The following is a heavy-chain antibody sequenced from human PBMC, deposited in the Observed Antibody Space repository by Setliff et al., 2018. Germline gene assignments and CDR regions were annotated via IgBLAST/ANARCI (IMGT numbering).Heavy chain of an antibody. J-gene: IGHJ3*02. Sequence: PGESLTISCKGSGYSFTSYWIGWVRQMPGKGLEWMGIIYPGDSDTRYSPSFQGQVTISADKSISTAYLQWGSLKASDTAMYYCARQAVAGSDAFDIWGQGTMVTGSS. CDR3: ARQAVAGSDAFDI. CDR1: GYSFTSYW. CDR2: IYPGDSDT. D-gene: IGHD6-19*01. V-gene: IGHV5-51*01.